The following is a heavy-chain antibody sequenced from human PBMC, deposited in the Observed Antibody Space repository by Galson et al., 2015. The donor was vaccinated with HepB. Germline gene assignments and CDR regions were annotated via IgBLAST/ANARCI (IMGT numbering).Heavy chain of an antibody. Sequence: SVKVSCKASGYTLTSYGISWVRQAPGQGLEWMGIINPSGGSTSYAQKFQGRVTMTRDTSTSTVYMELSSLRSEDTAVYYCAREPDWSAGLAVFDYWGQGTLVTVSS. V-gene: IGHV1-46*03. CDR3: AREPDWSAGLAVFDY. CDR2: INPSGGST. CDR1: GYTLTSYG. D-gene: IGHD3-9*01. J-gene: IGHJ4*02.